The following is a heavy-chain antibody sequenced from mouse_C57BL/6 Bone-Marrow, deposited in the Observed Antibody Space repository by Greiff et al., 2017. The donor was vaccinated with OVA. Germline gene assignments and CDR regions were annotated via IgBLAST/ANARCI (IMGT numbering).Heavy chain of an antibody. J-gene: IGHJ1*03. D-gene: IGHD4-1*01. CDR3: ARHEEGGWDGYFDV. V-gene: IGHV1-62-2*01. Sequence: VQLQQSGAELVKPGASVKLSCKASGYTFTEYTIHWVKQRSGKGLEGIGWFYPVSGSIQYNEKFKDKATLTADKSSRTVYMEISRLTSEDSAFYFCARHEEGGWDGYFDVWGTGTMVTVSS. CDR1: GYTFTEYT. CDR2: FYPVSGSI.